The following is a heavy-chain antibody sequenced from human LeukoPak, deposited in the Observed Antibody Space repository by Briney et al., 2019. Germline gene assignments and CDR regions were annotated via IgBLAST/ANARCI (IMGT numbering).Heavy chain of an antibody. CDR2: IYYSGST. CDR3: ARTRDSSGINWFDP. J-gene: IGHJ5*02. D-gene: IGHD3-22*01. V-gene: IGHV4-39*07. CDR1: GGSISSSSYY. Sequence: SETLSLTCTVSGGSISSSSYYWGWIRQPPGKGLEWIGSIYYSGSTYYNPSLKSRVTISVDTSKNQFSLKLSSVTAADTAVYYCARTRDSSGINWFDPWGQGTLVTVSS.